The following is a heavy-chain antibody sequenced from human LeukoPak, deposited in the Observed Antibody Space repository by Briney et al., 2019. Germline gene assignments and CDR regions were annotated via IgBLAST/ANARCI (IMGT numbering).Heavy chain of an antibody. CDR2: INSDGSST. Sequence: GGSLRLSCAASGFTFTNAWMNWVRQAPGKGLVWVSRINSDGSSTSYADSVKGRFTISRDDAKNTLYLQTNSLRAEDTAVYYCASLPRFRREYCSGGSCLLPDYWGQGTLVTVSS. V-gene: IGHV3-74*01. CDR3: ASLPRFRREYCSGGSCLLPDY. J-gene: IGHJ4*02. CDR1: GFTFTNAW. D-gene: IGHD2-15*01.